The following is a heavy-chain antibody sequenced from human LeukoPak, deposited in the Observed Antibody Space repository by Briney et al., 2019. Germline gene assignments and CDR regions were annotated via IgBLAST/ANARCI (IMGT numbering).Heavy chain of an antibody. CDR3: VRCRDESDI. V-gene: IGHV4-31*11. J-gene: IGHJ3*02. CDR1: GGSISSGGYS. CDR2: IYYSGST. Sequence: KPSETLSLTCAVSGGSISSGGYSWSWLRQPPGKGLEWIGYIYYSGSTHYNPSLKSRVTISVDTSKNQFSLKLSSVTAADTAVYYCVRCRDESDIWGQGTMVTVSS.